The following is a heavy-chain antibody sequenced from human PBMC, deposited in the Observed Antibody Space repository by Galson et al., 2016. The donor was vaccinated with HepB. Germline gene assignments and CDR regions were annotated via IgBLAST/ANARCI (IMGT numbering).Heavy chain of an antibody. V-gene: IGHV4-61*01. CDR1: GDSVSSGSFS. CDR3: ARVGYYGSGRAYYFDY. Sequence: SETLSLTCTVSGDSVSSGSFSRSWIRQPPGKGLEWIGYIYYTGSSNYNPSLKSRLTISVDRSKNQFSLKLTSVTAADTALYYCARVGYYGSGRAYYFDYWGQGILVTVSP. J-gene: IGHJ4*02. D-gene: IGHD3-10*01. CDR2: IYYTGSS.